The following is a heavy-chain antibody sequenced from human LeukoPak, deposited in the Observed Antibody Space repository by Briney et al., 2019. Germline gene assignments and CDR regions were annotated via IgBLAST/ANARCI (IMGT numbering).Heavy chain of an antibody. J-gene: IGHJ4*02. CDR1: GFTFSSYA. D-gene: IGHD6-19*01. CDR2: ISSSGGST. CDR3: AKVEVGSSGWYIGHY. V-gene: IGHV3-23*01. Sequence: GGSLRLSCAASGFTFSSYAMSWVRQAPGKGLEWVSAISSSGGSTYYADSVKGRFTISRDNSKNTLYLQMNSLRAEDTAVYYCAKVEVGSSGWYIGHYSGQGTLVTVSS.